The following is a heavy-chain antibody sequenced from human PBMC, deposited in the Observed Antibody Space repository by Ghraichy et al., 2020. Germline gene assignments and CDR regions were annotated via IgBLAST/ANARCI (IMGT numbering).Heavy chain of an antibody. V-gene: IGHV4-4*07. Sequence: SETLSLTCTVSGGSISSYYWSWIRQPAGKGLEWIGRIYTSGSTNYNPSLKSRVTMSVDTSKNQFSLKLSSVTAADTAVYYCARADPAAVAGPVDAFDIWGQGTMVTVSS. CDR3: ARADPAAVAGPVDAFDI. CDR1: GGSISSYY. J-gene: IGHJ3*02. D-gene: IGHD6-19*01. CDR2: IYTSGST.